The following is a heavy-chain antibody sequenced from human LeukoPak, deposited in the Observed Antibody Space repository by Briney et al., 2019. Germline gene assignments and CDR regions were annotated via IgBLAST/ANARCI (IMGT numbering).Heavy chain of an antibody. CDR3: ARRVSSTSFQGAFDI. CDR2: IYPGDSDT. Sequence: GESLKISCKGSGYSFTSYWIGWVRQMPGKGLEWMGIIYPGDSDTRYSPSFQGQVTISADKSISTAYLQWSSLKASDTAMYYCARRVSSTSFQGAFDIWGQGTMVTVSS. J-gene: IGHJ3*02. D-gene: IGHD2-2*01. CDR1: GYSFTSYW. V-gene: IGHV5-51*01.